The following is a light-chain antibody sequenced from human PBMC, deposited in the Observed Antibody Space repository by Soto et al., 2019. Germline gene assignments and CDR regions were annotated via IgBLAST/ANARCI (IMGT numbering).Light chain of an antibody. Sequence: ENVLTQSPGTLSLSPGERATLSCRASQSVTSSYLAWYQQKPGQAPRLLIYSASSRATGVPDRFSGSGSATDFTLTISRVEPEDFAVYYCQQYDRSLFTFGPGTKVDIK. CDR1: QSVTSSY. V-gene: IGKV3-20*01. CDR3: QQYDRSLFT. CDR2: SAS. J-gene: IGKJ3*01.